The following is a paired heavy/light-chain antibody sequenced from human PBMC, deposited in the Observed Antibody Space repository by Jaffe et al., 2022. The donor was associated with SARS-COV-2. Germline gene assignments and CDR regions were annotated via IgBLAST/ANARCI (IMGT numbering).Heavy chain of an antibody. Sequence: QVQLVESGGGVVQPGRSLRLSCVASGFTFSSYFMHWVRQAPGKGLEWVAVIRSDGSGRFYADSVKGRFTISRDNSDNTLYLQMNSLSAEDTAVYYCAKEGSSDSDAFDLWGQGTMVTVFS. V-gene: IGHV3-30*04. CDR1: GFTFSSYF. J-gene: IGHJ3*01. CDR2: IRSDGSGR. CDR3: AKEGSSDSDAFDL. D-gene: IGHD3-22*01.
Light chain of an antibody. CDR3: SAWDSSLSAWV. CDR2: RSN. J-gene: IGLJ3*02. V-gene: IGLV10-54*04. Sequence: QAGLTQPPSVSKGLGQTATLTCTGNSNNVGNQGAVWLQQHQGHPPKLLSYRSNNRPSGISERFTASRSGNTASLTITGLQPEDEADYYCSAWDSSLSAWVFGRGTKLTVL. CDR1: SNNVGNQG.